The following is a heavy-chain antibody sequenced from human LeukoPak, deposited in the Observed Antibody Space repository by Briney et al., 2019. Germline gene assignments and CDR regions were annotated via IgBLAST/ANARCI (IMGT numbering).Heavy chain of an antibody. CDR3: AREFYDSSGRKHAFEN. J-gene: IGHJ3*02. D-gene: IGHD3-22*01. V-gene: IGHV1-2*02. Sequence: GASVKVSCKASGYTFTDYYIHWVRQAPGQGLEWMGRIDPDSGGTSYPQKFQGKVTMTRDTSITTAYMELSRLRSDDTAVYYCAREFYDSSGRKHAFENWGRGTLVTVSS. CDR2: IDPDSGGT. CDR1: GYTFTDYY.